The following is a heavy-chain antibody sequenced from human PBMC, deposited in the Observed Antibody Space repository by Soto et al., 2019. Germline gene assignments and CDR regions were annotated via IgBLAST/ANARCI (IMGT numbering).Heavy chain of an antibody. V-gene: IGHV1-8*01. J-gene: IGHJ3*02. CDR3: ARSALYYDFWSGYNDAFDI. Sequence: QVQLVQSGAEVKKPGASVKVSCKASGYTFTSYDINWVRQATGQGLEWMGWMNPNSGNTGYAQKFQGRVTMTRNTSISTAYMELSSLRSEDTAVYYCARSALYYDFWSGYNDAFDIWGQGTMVTVSS. D-gene: IGHD3-3*01. CDR2: MNPNSGNT. CDR1: GYTFTSYD.